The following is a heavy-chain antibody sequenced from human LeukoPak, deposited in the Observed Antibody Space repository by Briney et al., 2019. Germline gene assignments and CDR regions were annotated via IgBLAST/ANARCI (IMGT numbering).Heavy chain of an antibody. D-gene: IGHD3-22*01. CDR2: IYYSGST. Sequence: LETLSLTCTVSGGSISSYYWSWIRQPPGKGLEWIGYIYYSGSTNYNPSLKSRVTISVYTSKNQFSLKLSSVTAADTAVYYCARLKYYYDSSGYRAEYFQHWGQGTLVTVSS. CDR1: GGSISSYY. V-gene: IGHV4-59*01. J-gene: IGHJ1*01. CDR3: ARLKYYYDSSGYRAEYFQH.